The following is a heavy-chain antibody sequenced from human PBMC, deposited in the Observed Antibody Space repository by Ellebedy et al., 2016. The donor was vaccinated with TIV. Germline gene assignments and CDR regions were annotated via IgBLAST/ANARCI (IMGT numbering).Heavy chain of an antibody. CDR2: ISNDGSTK. CDR1: GFTPSSDG. D-gene: IGHD3-10*01. V-gene: IGHV3-30*18. J-gene: IGHJ4*02. CDR3: VKMGVRGVITNYFDY. Sequence: GESLKISXAASGFTPSSDGMHWVRQAPGKGLEWVAVISNDGSTKFYGDSVKGRVAVSRDNSRKTLFLQIYSLRAEDTAVYYCVKMGVRGVITNYFDYWGQGTLVTVSS.